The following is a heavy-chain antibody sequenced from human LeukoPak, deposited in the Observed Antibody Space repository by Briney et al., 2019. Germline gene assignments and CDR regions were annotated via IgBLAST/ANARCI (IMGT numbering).Heavy chain of an antibody. D-gene: IGHD2-2*01. J-gene: IGHJ6*03. CDR2: INPNSGAT. V-gene: IGHV1-2*02. CDR1: GYSFTAYY. CDR3: ARAGASSHDIVVVPAENYYYYYYMDV. Sequence: WASVKVSCKASGYSFTAYYIHWLRQAPGQGLEWMGWINPNSGATNFAQKFQGRVTMTRDTSTSTVYMELSSLRSEDTAVYYCARAGASSHDIVVVPAENYYYYYYMDVWGKGTTVTISS.